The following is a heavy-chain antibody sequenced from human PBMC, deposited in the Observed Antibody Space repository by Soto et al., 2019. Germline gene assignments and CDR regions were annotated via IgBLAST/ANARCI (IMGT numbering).Heavy chain of an antibody. J-gene: IGHJ4*02. V-gene: IGHV3-21*01. CDR2: ISSSSSYI. Sequence: GGSLRLSCAASGFTFSSYSMNWVRQAPGKGLEWVSSISSSSSYIYYADSVKGRFTISRDNAKNSLYLQMNSLRAEDTAVYYCARLTMVRGFIDYWGQGTLVTVSS. D-gene: IGHD3-10*01. CDR1: GFTFSSYS. CDR3: ARLTMVRGFIDY.